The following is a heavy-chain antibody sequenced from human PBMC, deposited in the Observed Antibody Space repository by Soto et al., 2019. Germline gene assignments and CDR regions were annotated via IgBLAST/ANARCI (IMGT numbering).Heavy chain of an antibody. D-gene: IGHD2-15*01. CDR3: AKDPGYCSGVSCAGISVFDI. J-gene: IGHJ3*02. V-gene: IGHV3-9*01. CDR2: IGSSGGSI. Sequence: EVQLVGSGGGLVQPGRSLRLSCAASGFTFDDYAMHWVRQAPGKGVEWVSGIGSSGGSIGYAGSVKGRFIISRDNAKNSLYLQMNSLRAKDTALYYCAKDPGYCSGVSCAGISVFDIRGQGTMVTVSS. CDR1: GFTFDDYA.